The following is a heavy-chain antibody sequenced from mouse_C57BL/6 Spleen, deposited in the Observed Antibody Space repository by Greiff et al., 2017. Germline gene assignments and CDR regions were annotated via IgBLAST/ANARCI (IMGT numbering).Heavy chain of an antibody. CDR3: ARGAYDYDGEVFDD. V-gene: IGHV5-4*03. Sequence: EVKVVESGGGLVKPGGSLKLSCAASGFTFSSYAMSWVRQTPEKRLEWVATISDGGSYTYYPDNVKGRFTISRDNAKNNLYLQMSHLKSEDTAMYYCARGAYDYDGEVFDDWGQGTTLTVSS. J-gene: IGHJ2*01. CDR2: ISDGGSYT. CDR1: GFTFSSYA. D-gene: IGHD2-4*01.